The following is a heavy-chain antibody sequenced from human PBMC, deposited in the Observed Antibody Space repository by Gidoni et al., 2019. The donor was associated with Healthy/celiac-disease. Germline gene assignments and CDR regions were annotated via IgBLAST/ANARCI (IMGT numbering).Heavy chain of an antibody. CDR2: ISWNSGSI. Sequence: EVQLVESGGGLVQPGRSLRLSCAASGFTFDDYAMHWVRQAPGKGLGWVLGISWNSGSIGYADSVKGRFTIARDNAKNSLYLQMNSLRAEDTALYYCAKGGCGGDCYSDYWGQGTLVTVSS. CDR1: GFTFDDYA. CDR3: AKGGCGGDCYSDY. J-gene: IGHJ4*02. V-gene: IGHV3-9*01. D-gene: IGHD2-21*02.